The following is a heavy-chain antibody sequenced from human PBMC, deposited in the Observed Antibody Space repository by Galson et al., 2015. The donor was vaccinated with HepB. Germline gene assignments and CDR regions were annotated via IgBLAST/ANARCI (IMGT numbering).Heavy chain of an antibody. Sequence: QSGAEVKKPGESLKISCKGSGYSFTSYWIGWVRQMPGKGLEGKGRIDPSDSYTNYSPSFQGHVTISADKSISTAYLQWSSLKASVTAMYYCAVGREAAGVRADSFDIWGQGTMVTVSS. CDR2: IDPSDSYT. D-gene: IGHD6-13*01. CDR1: GYSFTSYW. CDR3: AVGREAAGVRADSFDI. V-gene: IGHV5-10-1*01. J-gene: IGHJ3*02.